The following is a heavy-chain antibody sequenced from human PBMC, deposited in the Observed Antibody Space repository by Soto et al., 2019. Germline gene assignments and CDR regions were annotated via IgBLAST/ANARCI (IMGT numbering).Heavy chain of an antibody. CDR2: ISSSSSTI. Sequence: EVQLVESGGGLVQPGGSMRLSCAASGFTFSSYSMNWVRQAPGKGLEWVSYISSSSSTIYYADSVKGRFTISRDNAKNSLYLQMNSLRDEDTAVYYCARDSLHYGSGSYFPGLHDYWGQGTLVTVSS. CDR1: GFTFSSYS. CDR3: ARDSLHYGSGSYFPGLHDY. V-gene: IGHV3-48*02. D-gene: IGHD3-10*01. J-gene: IGHJ4*02.